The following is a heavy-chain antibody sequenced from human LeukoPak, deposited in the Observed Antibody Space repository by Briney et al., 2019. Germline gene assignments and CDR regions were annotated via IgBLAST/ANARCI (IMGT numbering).Heavy chain of an antibody. J-gene: IGHJ4*02. Sequence: GGSLRLSCAASGFTFSDYWMTWVRQAPGKGLEWVSSIGSGNSFTYYADSLKDRFTISRDNAQNSLFLQMNSLRVEDTATYYCARGDIVVEPAAPDLDYWGQGTLVVVSS. CDR3: ARGDIVVEPAAPDLDY. D-gene: IGHD2-2*01. CDR1: GFTFSDYW. V-gene: IGHV3-21*01. CDR2: IGSGNSFT.